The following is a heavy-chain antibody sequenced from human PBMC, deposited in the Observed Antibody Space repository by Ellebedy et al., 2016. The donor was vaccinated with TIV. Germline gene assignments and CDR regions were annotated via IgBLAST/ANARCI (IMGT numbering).Heavy chain of an antibody. V-gene: IGHV5-51*01. CDR1: GYNFTHYL. CDR3: ATSLSALEP. J-gene: IGHJ5*02. D-gene: IGHD2/OR15-2a*01. Sequence: GESLKISCQASGYNFTHYLNAWVRQMPGKGLEFMGIIWPGGSDTKYSPSFQGQVTISVDKSINTTYLQWNSLKASDTAMYYCATSLSALEPWGQGTLVTVSS. CDR2: IWPGGSDT.